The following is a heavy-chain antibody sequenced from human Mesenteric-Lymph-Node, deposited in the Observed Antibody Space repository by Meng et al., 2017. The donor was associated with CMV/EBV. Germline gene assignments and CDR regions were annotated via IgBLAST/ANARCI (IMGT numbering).Heavy chain of an antibody. CDR2: VNPNSGGT. Sequence: SVYTFFGDSMLCVRQAPGRGLEWVGRVNPNSGGTNYAQKFQGRVTMTRDTSVTTAYMELSSLRSEDTALYYCARKSGGGGWYNCFDAWGQGTLVTVSS. CDR1: VYTFFGDS. J-gene: IGHJ5*02. V-gene: IGHV1-2*06. D-gene: IGHD6-19*01. CDR3: ARKSGGGGWYNCFDA.